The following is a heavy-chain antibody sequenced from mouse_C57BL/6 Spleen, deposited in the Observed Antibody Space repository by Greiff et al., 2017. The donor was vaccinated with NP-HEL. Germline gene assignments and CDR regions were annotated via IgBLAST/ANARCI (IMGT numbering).Heavy chain of an antibody. D-gene: IGHD2-4*01. J-gene: IGHJ2*01. Sequence: QVQLQQSGAELVRPGTSVKVSCKASGYAFTNYLIEWVKQRPGQGLEWIGVINPGSGGTNYNERFKGKATLTADKSSSTAYMQLSSLTSEDSAVYFCARRYDYDAYYFDYWGQGTTLTVSS. CDR1: GYAFTNYL. CDR3: ARRYDYDAYYFDY. CDR2: INPGSGGT. V-gene: IGHV1-54*01.